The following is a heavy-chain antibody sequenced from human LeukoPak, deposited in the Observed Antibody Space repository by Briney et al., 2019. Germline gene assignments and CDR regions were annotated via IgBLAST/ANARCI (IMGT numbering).Heavy chain of an antibody. CDR3: AKPYYYDSSGYYYYYYYGMDV. V-gene: IGHV1-2*02. D-gene: IGHD3-22*01. J-gene: IGHJ6*02. CDR1: GYTFTGYY. CDR2: INPNSGGT. Sequence: ASVKVSCKASGYTFTGYYMHWVRQAPGQGLEWMGWINPNSGGTNYAQKFQGRVTKTRDTSISTAYMELSRLRSDDTAVYYCAKPYYYDSSGYYYYYYYGMDVWGQGTTVTVSS.